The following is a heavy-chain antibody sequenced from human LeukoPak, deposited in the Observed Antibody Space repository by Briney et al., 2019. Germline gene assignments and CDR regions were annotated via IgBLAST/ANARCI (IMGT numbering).Heavy chain of an antibody. V-gene: IGHV3-30*03. J-gene: IGHJ4*02. CDR2: ISYDGSNK. CDR1: GFTFSSYG. CDR3: SRSSEYSTSPGQNL. Sequence: PGGSLRLSCAASGFTFSSYGMHWVRQAPGKGLEWVAVISYDGSNKYYADSVKGRFTISRDNSKNTLYLQMNSLRVEDTAVYYCSRSSEYSTSPGQNLWGQGTLVTVSS. D-gene: IGHD6-6*01.